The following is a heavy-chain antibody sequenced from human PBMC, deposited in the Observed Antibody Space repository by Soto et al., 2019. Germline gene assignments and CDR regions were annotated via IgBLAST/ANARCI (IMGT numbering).Heavy chain of an antibody. Sequence: WGSLRRSCAASGFNFGNYAVNWGRQAPGKGLEWVSYIGLGSSTKYYADAAEGRFTISRDNAKNSMYRQLKCLRAEATAGCYWAKDGTYDFWSGLSRVCYYDALGVSRRGTT. D-gene: IGHD3-3*01. V-gene: IGHV3-48*01. CDR1: GFNFGNYA. CDR3: AKDGTYDFWSGLSRVCYYDALGV. CDR2: IGLGSSTK. J-gene: IGHJ6*01.